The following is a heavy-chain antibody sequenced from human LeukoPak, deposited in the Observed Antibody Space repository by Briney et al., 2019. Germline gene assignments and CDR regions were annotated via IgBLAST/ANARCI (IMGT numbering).Heavy chain of an antibody. CDR3: ARVSVGYDFWSGYYYFDY. V-gene: IGHV4-31*03. J-gene: IGHJ4*02. Sequence: SETLSLTCIVSGGSINSGAYFWSWIRQHPGKGLEWIGYIYYRGITYYHPSLKSRVTISVDTSKNQFSLKLSSVTAADTAVYYCARVSVGYDFWSGYYYFDYWGQGTLVTVSS. D-gene: IGHD3-3*01. CDR2: IYYRGIT. CDR1: GGSINSGAYF.